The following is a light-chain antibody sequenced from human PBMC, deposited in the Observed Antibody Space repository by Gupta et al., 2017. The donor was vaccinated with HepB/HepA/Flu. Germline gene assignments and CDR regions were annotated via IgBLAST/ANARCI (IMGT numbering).Light chain of an antibody. Sequence: ENVLTQSPGTLSLSPGERATLSCGASQSVRSNYLAWYQQKPGQAPRLLIYGASARVTGIPDRFSGSGSGTEFTLTISRLEPEDFAVYYCQQYGRSPWTFGLGTRVEIK. J-gene: IGKJ1*01. V-gene: IGKV3-20*01. CDR1: QSVRSNY. CDR3: QQYGRSPWT. CDR2: GAS.